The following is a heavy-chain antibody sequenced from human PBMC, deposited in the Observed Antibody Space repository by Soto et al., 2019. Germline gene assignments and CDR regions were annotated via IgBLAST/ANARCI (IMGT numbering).Heavy chain of an antibody. Sequence: SVKVSCKASGGSFSNYAIHWVRQAPGQGLEYMGGIIPSFGTTNYAQTFQGRVTITADEATSTAYMDLSSLRSDDTAVYYCARDPPGDARPSGSWFDPWGQGTLVTVSS. CDR2: IIPSFGTT. V-gene: IGHV1-69*13. CDR3: ARDPPGDARPSGSWFDP. CDR1: GGSFSNYA. J-gene: IGHJ5*02. D-gene: IGHD6-6*01.